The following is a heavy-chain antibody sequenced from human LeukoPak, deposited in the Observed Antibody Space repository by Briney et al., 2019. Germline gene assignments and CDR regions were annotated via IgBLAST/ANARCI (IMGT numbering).Heavy chain of an antibody. V-gene: IGHV3-30*02. CDR2: IRYDGSNK. CDR1: GFTFSSYG. CDR3: AKDHGPVVPAAMAS. J-gene: IGHJ5*02. D-gene: IGHD2-2*01. Sequence: PGGSLRLSCAASGFTFSSYGMHWVRQAPGKGLEWVAFIRYDGSNKYYADSVKGRFTISRDNSKNTLYLQMNSLRAEDTAVYYCAKDHGPVVPAAMASWGQGTLVTVSS.